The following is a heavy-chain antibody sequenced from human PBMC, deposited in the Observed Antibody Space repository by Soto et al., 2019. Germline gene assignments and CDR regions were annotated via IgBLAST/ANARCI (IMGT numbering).Heavy chain of an antibody. V-gene: IGHV5-10-1*01. J-gene: IGHJ5*02. CDR2: IDPSDSYT. CDR3: ALKTNYYDSSGFWFDP. D-gene: IGHD3-22*01. Sequence: PGESLKISCKGSGYSFTSYWISWVRQMPGKGLEWMGRIDPSDSYTNYSPSFQGHVTISADKSISTAYLQWSSLKASDTAMYYCALKTNYYDSSGFWFDPWGQGXLVTVYS. CDR1: GYSFTSYW.